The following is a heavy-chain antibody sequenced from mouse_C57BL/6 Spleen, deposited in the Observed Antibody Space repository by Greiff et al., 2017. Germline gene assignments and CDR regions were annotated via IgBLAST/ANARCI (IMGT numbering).Heavy chain of an antibody. D-gene: IGHD4-1*01. V-gene: IGHV1-7*01. CDR2: INPSSGYT. J-gene: IGHJ3*01. Sequence: QVQLQESGAELAKPGASVKLSCKASGYTFTSYWMHWVKQRPGQGLEWIGYINPSSGYTKYNQKFKDKATVTADKASSTAYMQLSSLTYEDSAVYYCANWDLKFAYWGQGTLVTVSA. CDR1: GYTFTSYW. CDR3: ANWDLKFAY.